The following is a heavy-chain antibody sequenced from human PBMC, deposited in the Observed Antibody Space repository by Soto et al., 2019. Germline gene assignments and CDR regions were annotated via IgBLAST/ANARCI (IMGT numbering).Heavy chain of an antibody. J-gene: IGHJ6*02. CDR3: ARTLNLGYSYGEIYGMDV. V-gene: IGHV1-2*04. CDR1: GYTFTGYY. Sequence: QVQLVQSGAEVKKPGASVKVSCKASGYTFTGYYMHWVRQAPGQGLEWMGWINPNSGGTNYAQKFQGWVTMTRDTSISTAHMELSRLRSDDTAVYYCARTLNLGYSYGEIYGMDVWGQGTTVTVSS. CDR2: INPNSGGT. D-gene: IGHD5-18*01.